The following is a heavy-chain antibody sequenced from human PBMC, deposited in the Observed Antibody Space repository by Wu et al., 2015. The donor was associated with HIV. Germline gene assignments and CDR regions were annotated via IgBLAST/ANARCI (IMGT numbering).Heavy chain of an antibody. D-gene: IGHD2-2*01. Sequence: AQMVQSGTEVKKTGASVKVSCKASGYTFTGYYMHWVRQAPGQGLEWMGRMNTNDGGTSFAQKFQGTVTMTRDTSTNTAYMEVRGLRSDDTAVYYCARGAPPGCSTTSCLLDYWGQGTLVTVSS. CDR2: MNTNDGGT. CDR3: ARGAPPGCSTTSCLLDY. V-gene: IGHV1-2*06. J-gene: IGHJ4*02. CDR1: GYTFTGYY.